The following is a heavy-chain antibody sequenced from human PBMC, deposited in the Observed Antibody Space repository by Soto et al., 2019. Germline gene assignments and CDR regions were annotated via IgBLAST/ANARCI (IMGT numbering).Heavy chain of an antibody. CDR1: GFTFSNYW. D-gene: IGHD1-26*01. CDR2: INTDGSST. J-gene: IGHJ5*02. V-gene: IGHV3-74*01. Sequence: GGSLRLSCAASGFTFSNYWMHWVRQAPGKGLVWVSRINTDGSSTSYADSVKGRFTISRDNAKNTLYLQMNSLRAEDTALYYCARDGGTYFNWFDPWGQGTLVTVSS. CDR3: ARDGGTYFNWFDP.